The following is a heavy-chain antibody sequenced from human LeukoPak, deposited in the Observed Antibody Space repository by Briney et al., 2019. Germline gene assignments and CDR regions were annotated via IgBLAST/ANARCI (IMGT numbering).Heavy chain of an antibody. CDR1: GFSFSNYW. CDR2: INSDGSST. D-gene: IGHD4-17*01. V-gene: IGHV3-74*01. Sequence: PGGSLRLSCAASGFSFSNYWMHWVRQAPGKGLVWVSRINSDGSSTTYADSVKGRFTISRDNAKNTLYLQMNSLRAEDTAVYYCAKDSTVTTGIDYWGQGTLVTVSS. CDR3: AKDSTVTTGIDY. J-gene: IGHJ4*02.